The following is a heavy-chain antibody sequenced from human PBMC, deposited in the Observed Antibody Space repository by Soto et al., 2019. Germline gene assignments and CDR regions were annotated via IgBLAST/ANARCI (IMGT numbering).Heavy chain of an antibody. J-gene: IGHJ3*02. V-gene: IGHV3-74*01. CDR3: VRGPGAYVYFGFDI. D-gene: IGHD3-9*01. Sequence: GGSLRLSCAASRFSNSWLHWVRQFPGKGPVWVSRINTHGDKADYADFVKGRFTMSRDYATDTVYLQMNNLRVEDTAVYYCVRGPGAYVYFGFDIWGQGTMVTVSS. CDR2: INTHGDKA. CDR1: RFSNSW.